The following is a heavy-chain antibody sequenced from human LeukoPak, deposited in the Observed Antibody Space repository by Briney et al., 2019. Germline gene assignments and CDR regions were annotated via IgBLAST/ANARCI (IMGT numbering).Heavy chain of an antibody. J-gene: IGHJ4*02. CDR3: ARQDLGYSSGWSWDY. V-gene: IGHV4-39*01. D-gene: IGHD6-19*01. CDR1: GGSFSSCSYY. CDR2: IYYSGST. Sequence: PSETLSLTCTVSGGSFSSCSYYWGWIRQPPGKGLEWIGRIYYSGSTYYNPSLKSRVTISVDTSKNQFSLKLSSVTAADTAVYYCARQDLGYSSGWSWDYWGQGTLVTVSS.